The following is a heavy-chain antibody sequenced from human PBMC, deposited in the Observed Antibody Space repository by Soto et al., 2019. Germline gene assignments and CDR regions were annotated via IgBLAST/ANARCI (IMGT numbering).Heavy chain of an antibody. D-gene: IGHD2-15*01. CDR2: TYYRSKWYS. Sequence: KQSQTLSLTCVISGDSVSSNSATWNWVRQSPSRGLEWLGRTYYRSKWYSDYAVSVKGRITLKSDTSRNQFSLQLNSVTPEDTALYYCARGSLYCSPAGCNPDGSFDIWGQGTMVTVSS. J-gene: IGHJ3*02. V-gene: IGHV6-1*01. CDR3: ARGSLYCSPAGCNPDGSFDI. CDR1: GDSVSSNSAT.